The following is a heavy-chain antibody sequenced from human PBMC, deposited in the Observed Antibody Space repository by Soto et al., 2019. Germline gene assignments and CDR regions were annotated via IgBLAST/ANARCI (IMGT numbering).Heavy chain of an antibody. J-gene: IGHJ5*02. CDR3: ARGRGSSWRVVWFDP. Sequence: SETLSLTCAVYGGSFSGYYWSWIRQPPGKGLEWIGEINHSGSTNYNPSLKSRVTISVDTSKNQFSLKLSSVTAADTAVYYCARGRGSSWRVVWFDPWGQGTLVTVSS. V-gene: IGHV4-34*01. CDR1: GGSFSGYY. D-gene: IGHD6-13*01. CDR2: INHSGST.